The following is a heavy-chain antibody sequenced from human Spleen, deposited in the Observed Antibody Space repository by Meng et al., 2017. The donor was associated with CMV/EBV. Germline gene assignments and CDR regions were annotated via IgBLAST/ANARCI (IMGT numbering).Heavy chain of an antibody. J-gene: IGHJ5*02. V-gene: IGHV1-18*01. D-gene: IGHD3-16*01. CDR2: ISAYNGNT. CDR3: AKDYTPGYDCFDP. Sequence: ASVKVSCKASGYIFTSYGISWVRQAPGQGLEWMGWISAYNGNTNYAQRLQGRVTMTTDTSTSTAYMELRSLRSDDTAVYYCAKDYTPGYDCFDPWGQGTLVTVSS. CDR1: GYIFTSYG.